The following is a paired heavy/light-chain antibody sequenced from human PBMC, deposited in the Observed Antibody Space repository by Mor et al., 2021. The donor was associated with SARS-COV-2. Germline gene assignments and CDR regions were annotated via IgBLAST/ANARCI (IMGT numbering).Heavy chain of an antibody. D-gene: IGHD3-22*01. J-gene: IGHJ1*01. V-gene: IGHV3-23*01. Sequence: EVHLLESGGGLVQPGGSLRLSCAASGFTFSSYAMTWVRQTPGKGLEWASGISASGGSTYYADSVKGRFTISRDNSKNTLYLQMNSLRAEDTAVYYCAKETYYSDSSGYKEYFQYWGQGTLVTVSS. CDR3: AKETYYSDSSGYKEYFQY. CDR2: ISASGGST. CDR1: GFTFSSYA.
Light chain of an antibody. CDR3: LQDYSYPWT. CDR1: QGIRND. CDR2: AAS. V-gene: IGKV1-6*01. J-gene: IGKJ1*01. Sequence: AIQMTQSPSSLSASVGDRVTITCRASQGIRNDLGWYQQRPGKAPKLLIYAASSLQSGVPSRFSGSGSGTDFTLTISSLQPDDFATYYCLQDYSYPWTFGQGTKVEIK.